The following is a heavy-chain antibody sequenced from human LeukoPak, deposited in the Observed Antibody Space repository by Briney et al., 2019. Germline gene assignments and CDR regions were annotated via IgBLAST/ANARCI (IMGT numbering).Heavy chain of an antibody. Sequence: SETLSLTRTVSGGSISSYHWSWIRQPPGKGLEWIGYIYYSGSTNYNPSLKSRVTISVDTSKNQFSLKLSSVTAADTAVYYCAKPSITIFGVVQAFDIWGQGTMVTVSS. D-gene: IGHD3-3*01. J-gene: IGHJ3*02. CDR1: GGSISSYH. CDR3: AKPSITIFGVVQAFDI. V-gene: IGHV4-59*08. CDR2: IYYSGST.